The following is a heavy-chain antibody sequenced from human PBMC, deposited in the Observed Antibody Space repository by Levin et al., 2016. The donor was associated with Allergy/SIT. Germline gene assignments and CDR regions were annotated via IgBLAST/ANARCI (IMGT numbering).Heavy chain of an antibody. CDR3: AKEAAVYGLGWFDP. CDR2: ISGLGVT. J-gene: IGHJ5*02. CDR1: GGSISSYY. D-gene: IGHD3-10*01. Sequence: GGSLRLSCTVSGGSISSYYWSWIRQPPGKGLEWVSAISGLGVTYYADSVRGRFTISRDNSKSTLYLQMNSLRVEDTAIYYCAKEAAVYGLGWFDPWGQGTLVTVSS. V-gene: IGHV3-23*01.